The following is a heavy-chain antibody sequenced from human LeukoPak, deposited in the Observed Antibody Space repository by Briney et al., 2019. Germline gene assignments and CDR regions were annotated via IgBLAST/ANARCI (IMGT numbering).Heavy chain of an antibody. D-gene: IGHD4-17*01. CDR1: GFTFSSYA. Sequence: GRSLRLSCAASGFTFSSYAMHWVRQAPGKGLECVSVISYDGSNKYYADSVKGRFTISRDNSKNTLYLQMNSLRAEDTAVYYCAREPDYGDYYYGMDVWGKGPTVTVSS. CDR2: ISYDGSNK. J-gene: IGHJ6*04. CDR3: AREPDYGDYYYGMDV. V-gene: IGHV3-30*04.